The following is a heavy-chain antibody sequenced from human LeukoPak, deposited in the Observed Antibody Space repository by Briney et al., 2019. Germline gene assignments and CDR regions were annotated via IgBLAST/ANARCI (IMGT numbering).Heavy chain of an antibody. V-gene: IGHV3-23*01. D-gene: IGHD4-23*01. CDR1: GFTFSSYG. CDR3: AKHRSFYGNSAVDS. J-gene: IGHJ4*02. Sequence: GGSLRLSCAASGFTFSSYGMSWVCQAPGKGLEWVSPISGSGGTTYYADSVKGRFTISRDNSKNTLYLQINSLRAEDTAVYYCAKHRSFYGNSAVDSWGQGTLVTVSS. CDR2: ISGSGGTT.